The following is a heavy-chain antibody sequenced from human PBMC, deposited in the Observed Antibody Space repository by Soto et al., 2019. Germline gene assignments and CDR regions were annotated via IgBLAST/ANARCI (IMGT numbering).Heavy chain of an antibody. D-gene: IGHD3-3*01. CDR3: ARVDYDFWSGLFHP. V-gene: IGHV4-59*01. Sequence: SETLSLTCTVSGGSISSYYWSWIRQPPGKGLEWIGYIYYSGSTNYNPSLKSRVTISVDTSKNQFSLKLSSVTAADTAVYYCARVDYDFWSGLFHPSGPGTILPVYS. J-gene: IGHJ5*02. CDR2: IYYSGST. CDR1: GGSISSYY.